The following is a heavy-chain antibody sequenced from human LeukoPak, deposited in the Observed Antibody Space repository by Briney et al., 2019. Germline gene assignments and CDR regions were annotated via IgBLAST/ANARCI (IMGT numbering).Heavy chain of an antibody. Sequence: GGSLRLSCAASGFTVSSNYMSWVRQAPGKGLEWVSVIYSGGSTYYADSVKGRFTISRDNSKNTLYLQMNSLRAEDTAVYYCAREKRSGSYNDAFDIWGQGTTVTVSS. CDR2: IYSGGST. D-gene: IGHD1-26*01. CDR3: AREKRSGSYNDAFDI. CDR1: GFTVSSNY. V-gene: IGHV3-53*01. J-gene: IGHJ3*02.